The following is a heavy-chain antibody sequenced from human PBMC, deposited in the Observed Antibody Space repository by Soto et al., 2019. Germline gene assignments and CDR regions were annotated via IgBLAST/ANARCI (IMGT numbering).Heavy chain of an antibody. D-gene: IGHD1-1*01. J-gene: IGHJ3*02. V-gene: IGHV3-23*01. CDR3: AKDLARYNDAFDI. CDR2: ISGSGGST. CDR1: GFTFSSYA. Sequence: EVQLLESGGGLVQPGGSLRLSCAASGFTFSSYATSWVRQAPGKGLEWVSAISGSGGSTYYADSVKGRFTISRDNSKNTLYLQMNSLRAEDTAVYYCAKDLARYNDAFDIWGQGTMVTVSS.